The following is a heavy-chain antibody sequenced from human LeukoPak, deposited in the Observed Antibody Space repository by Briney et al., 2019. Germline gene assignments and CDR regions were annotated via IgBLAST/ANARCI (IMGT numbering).Heavy chain of an antibody. CDR2: INHSGST. D-gene: IGHD2-15*01. CDR3: ARGTHCSGGSCYSVYGMDV. J-gene: IGHJ6*02. Sequence: SETLSLTCAVYGGSFSGYYWSWIRQPPGKGLEWIGEINHSGSTNYNPSLKSRVTISVDTSKNKFSLKLSSVTAADMAVYYCARGTHCSGGSCYSVYGMDVWGQGTTVTVSS. V-gene: IGHV4-34*01. CDR1: GGSFSGYY.